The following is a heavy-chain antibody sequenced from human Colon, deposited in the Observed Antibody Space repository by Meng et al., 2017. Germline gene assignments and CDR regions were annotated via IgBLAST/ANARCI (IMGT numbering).Heavy chain of an antibody. Sequence: QLQLQESGPGPVKPSETLSLTCTVSGDSIGSGDSYWAWIRQPPGKGLEWIGSMHFSGTTYHNPSLKSRVTISIDTSKNQFSLKLSSVTAADTAVYYCAKSNALTGMSWGQGTLVTVSS. J-gene: IGHJ5*02. D-gene: IGHD3-9*01. CDR3: AKSNALTGMS. V-gene: IGHV4-39*07. CDR2: MHFSGTT. CDR1: GDSIGSGDSY.